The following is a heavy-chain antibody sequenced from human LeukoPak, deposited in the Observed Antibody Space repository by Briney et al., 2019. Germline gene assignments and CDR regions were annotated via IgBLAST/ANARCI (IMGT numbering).Heavy chain of an antibody. Sequence: PGGSLRLSCAASGFTFGSYTMNWVRQAPGKGLEWVSSITSNTRYIFYADSVKGRFTISRDNAKNSLYLQMNSLRAEDTAVYYCARALSTWYDYGDSGDHWGQGTLVSVSS. J-gene: IGHJ4*02. CDR2: ITSNTRYI. CDR3: ARALSTWYDYGDSGDH. D-gene: IGHD4-17*01. V-gene: IGHV3-21*01. CDR1: GFTFGSYT.